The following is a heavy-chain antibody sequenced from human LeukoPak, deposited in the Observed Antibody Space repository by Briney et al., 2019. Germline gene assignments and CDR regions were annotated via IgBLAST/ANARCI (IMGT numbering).Heavy chain of an antibody. V-gene: IGHV4-38-2*02. CDR1: GSGYSISGGYY. J-gene: IGHJ4*02. CDR3: AGQFDSSGSYFY. CDR2: IYHSGST. D-gene: IGHD3-22*01. Sequence: PSETVSLTCTVSGSGYSISGGYYWGWIRQPPGKGLEWIGSIYHSGSTYYNPSLKSRVTISLDKSKNQFSLRLNSVTAADTAVHFCAGQFDSSGSYFYWGQGTLVTVSS.